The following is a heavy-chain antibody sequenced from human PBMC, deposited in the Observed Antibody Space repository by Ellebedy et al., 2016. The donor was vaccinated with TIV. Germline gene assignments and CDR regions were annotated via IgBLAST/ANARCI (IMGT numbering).Heavy chain of an antibody. Sequence: AASVKVSCKASGYTFTSYGISWVRQAPGQGLEWMGWISAYNGNTNYAQKLQGRVTMTTDTSTSTAYMELRSLRSDDTAVYYCASQTLYSGSVNSGYYYYGMDVWGQGTTVTVSS. J-gene: IGHJ6*02. CDR2: ISAYNGNT. V-gene: IGHV1-18*01. D-gene: IGHD1-26*01. CDR3: ASQTLYSGSVNSGYYYYGMDV. CDR1: GYTFTSYG.